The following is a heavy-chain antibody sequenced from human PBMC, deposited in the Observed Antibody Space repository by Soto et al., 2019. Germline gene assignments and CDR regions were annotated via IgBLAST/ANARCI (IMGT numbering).Heavy chain of an antibody. V-gene: IGHV4-39*01. CDR1: GRSISSSSYY. CDR3: ARLPSIFEGWFDP. J-gene: IGHJ5*02. Sequence: QLQLQESGPGLVKPSETLSLTCTVSGRSISSSSYYWGWIRQPPGKGLEWIGTIYYSGSTYYNPSLKSRVTISVDTSKNQFSLKLSSVTAADTAVYYCARLPSIFEGWFDPWGQGTLVTVSS. D-gene: IGHD3-3*01. CDR2: IYYSGST.